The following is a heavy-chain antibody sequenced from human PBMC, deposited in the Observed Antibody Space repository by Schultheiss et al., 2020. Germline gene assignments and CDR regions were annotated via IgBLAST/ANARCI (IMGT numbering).Heavy chain of an antibody. V-gene: IGHV1-46*01. CDR1: GYTFTGYY. CDR3: AREGRLRFVGGMDV. CDR2: INPRGGST. D-gene: IGHD3-3*01. Sequence: ASVKVSCKASGYTFTGYYLHWVRQAPGQGLEWMGWINPRGGSTVYTQKFLGRVTMTRDTSTSTVYMEVHRLGSEDTAVYYCAREGRLRFVGGMDVWGQGTTVTVSS. J-gene: IGHJ6*02.